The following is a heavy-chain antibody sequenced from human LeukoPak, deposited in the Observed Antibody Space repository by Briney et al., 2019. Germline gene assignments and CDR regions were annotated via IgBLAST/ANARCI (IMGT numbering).Heavy chain of an antibody. CDR1: GFTVSTNY. CDR3: AKDSSITMIVVVITSLDY. D-gene: IGHD3-22*01. CDR2: IYSAGST. Sequence: GGSLRLSCAASGFTVSTNYMNWVRQAPGRGLEWVSVIYSAGSTYYADSVKGRFTISRDNSKNTLYLQMNSLRAEDTAVYYCAKDSSITMIVVVITSLDYWGQGTLVTVSS. V-gene: IGHV3-53*01. J-gene: IGHJ4*02.